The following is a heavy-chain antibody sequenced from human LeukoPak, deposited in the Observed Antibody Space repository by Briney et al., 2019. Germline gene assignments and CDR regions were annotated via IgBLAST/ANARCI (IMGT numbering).Heavy chain of an antibody. V-gene: IGHV1-69*04. CDR2: IIPILNLA. D-gene: IGHD3-16*02. CDR3: ARDFGPSRLGELSPFDY. Sequence: SVKVSCKASGGTYSNYAINWVRQAPGQGLEWMGRIIPILNLANYAQKFQGRVTITADKSTSTAYMELSSLRSEDTAVYYCARDFGPSRLGELSPFDYWGQGTLVSVSS. J-gene: IGHJ4*02. CDR1: GGTYSNYA.